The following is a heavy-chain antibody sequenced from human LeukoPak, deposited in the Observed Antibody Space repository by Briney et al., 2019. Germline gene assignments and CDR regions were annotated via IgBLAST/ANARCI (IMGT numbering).Heavy chain of an antibody. Sequence: GGSLRLSCAASTFSFRNFAMSWVRQAPGKGLEWVSGINWNGGSTGYADSVKGRFTISRDNAKNSLYLQMNSLRAEDTALYYCASETKGDSSEIAFDIWGQGTMVTVSS. D-gene: IGHD3-22*01. CDR2: INWNGGST. CDR3: ASETKGDSSEIAFDI. V-gene: IGHV3-20*04. J-gene: IGHJ3*02. CDR1: TFSFRNFA.